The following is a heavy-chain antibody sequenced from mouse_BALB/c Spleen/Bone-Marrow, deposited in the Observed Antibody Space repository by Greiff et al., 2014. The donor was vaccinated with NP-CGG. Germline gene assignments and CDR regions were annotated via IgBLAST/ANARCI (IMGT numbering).Heavy chain of an antibody. V-gene: IGHV14-3*02. CDR3: GRLDLFAY. CDR1: GFNIKDTY. Sequence: DVKLQESGAELVKPGASVKLSCIASGFNIKDTYMHWEKQRPEQGLEWIGRIDPANGNTKYDPKSQGKATITADTSSNTAYLQLSSLTSKDTAVYCCGRLDLFAYWGQGTLVTVSA. CDR2: IDPANGNT. J-gene: IGHJ3*01.